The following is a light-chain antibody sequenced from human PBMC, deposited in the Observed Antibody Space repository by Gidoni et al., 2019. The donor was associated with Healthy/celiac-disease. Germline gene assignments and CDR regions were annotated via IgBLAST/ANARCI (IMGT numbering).Light chain of an antibody. CDR2: LGS. CDR1: PSLLHSNGYNY. J-gene: IGKJ3*01. V-gene: IGKV2-28*01. Sequence: DIVMTQSPLSLPVTPGEPASISCRSSPSLLHSNGYNYLDWYLQKPGQSPQLLIYLGSNRASGVPDRFSGSGSGTDFTLKISRVEAEDVGVYYCMQALQTPVFTFXPXTKVDIK. CDR3: MQALQTPVFT.